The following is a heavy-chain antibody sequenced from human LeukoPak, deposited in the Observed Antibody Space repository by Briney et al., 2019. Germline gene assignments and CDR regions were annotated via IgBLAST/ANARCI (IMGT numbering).Heavy chain of an antibody. D-gene: IGHD2-15*01. CDR1: GGSISSYY. J-gene: IGHJ5*02. V-gene: IGHV4-59*01. CDR3: ARGYGGSYNWFDP. CDR2: IYYSGST. Sequence: SETLSLTCTVSGGSISSYYWNWIRQPPGKGLEWIGYIYYSGSTNYNPSLKSRVTISVDRSKNQFSLKLSSVTAADTAVYYCARGYGGSYNWFDPWGQGTLVNVSA.